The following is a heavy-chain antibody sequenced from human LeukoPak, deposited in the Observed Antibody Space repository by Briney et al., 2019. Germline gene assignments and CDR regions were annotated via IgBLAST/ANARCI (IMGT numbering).Heavy chain of an antibody. J-gene: IGHJ4*02. D-gene: IGHD2-2*01. CDR3: ARRISTRRGETCSSTSCYFDY. CDR2: IFHSGIT. V-gene: IGHV4-38-2*01. CDR1: GFSISSGYF. Sequence: SSETLSLTCAVSGFSISSGYFWAWIRQSPGKGLEWIGSIFHSGITYYNPSLKSRITISVDTSKNQFSLRLSFVTAADTAVYYCARRISTRRGETCSSTSCYFDYWGQGTLVTVSS.